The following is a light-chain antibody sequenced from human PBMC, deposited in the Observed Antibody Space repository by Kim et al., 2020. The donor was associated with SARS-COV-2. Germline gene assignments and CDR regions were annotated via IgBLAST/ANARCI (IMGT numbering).Light chain of an antibody. CDR1: HTTSSR. Sequence: GNGVPSTGRASHTTSSRLAWHQQKPGQAPKLVIYDASNLESGVPSRFSGSGSGTEFTLTISSLQPEDFATYYCQQYKSHPLTFGGGTKVDIK. CDR2: DAS. CDR3: QQYKSHPLT. J-gene: IGKJ4*01. V-gene: IGKV1-5*01.